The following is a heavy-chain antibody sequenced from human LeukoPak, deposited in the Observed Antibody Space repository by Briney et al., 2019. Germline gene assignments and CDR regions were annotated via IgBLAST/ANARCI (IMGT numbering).Heavy chain of an antibody. D-gene: IGHD2-2*01. Sequence: SETLSLTCAVYGGSFSGYYWSWIRQPPGKGLEWIGKINHSGSTNYNPSLKSRVTISIDKSKNQFSLKLSSVTAADTAVYYYARERGHYCRSTSCHDDFDIWGQGTMVTVSS. J-gene: IGHJ3*02. CDR1: GGSFSGYY. V-gene: IGHV4-34*01. CDR2: INHSGST. CDR3: ARERGHYCRSTSCHDDFDI.